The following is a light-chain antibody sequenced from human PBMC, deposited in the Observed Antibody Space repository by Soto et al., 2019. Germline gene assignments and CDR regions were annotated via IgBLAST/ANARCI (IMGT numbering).Light chain of an antibody. CDR1: QSVLYSSNNKNY. Sequence: DIVMTQSPDSLAVSLGERATINCKSSQSVLYSSNNKNYLAWYQQKPGQPPKLLIYWASTRESGVPDRFSGSGSGTDFTLTISSLQAEDLAVYYCQQYYSAPITFGPGTRLEIK. V-gene: IGKV4-1*01. J-gene: IGKJ5*01. CDR2: WAS. CDR3: QQYYSAPIT.